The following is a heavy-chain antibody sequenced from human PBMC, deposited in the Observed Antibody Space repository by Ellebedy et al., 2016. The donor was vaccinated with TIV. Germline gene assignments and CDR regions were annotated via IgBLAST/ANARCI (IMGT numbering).Heavy chain of an antibody. CDR3: ARDILTGYFFDL. J-gene: IGHJ4*02. CDR1: GYTFTSYY. CDR2: IVPILDLA. Sequence: AASVKVSCKASGYTFTSYYMHWVRQAPGQGLEWMGRIVPILDLADYAQKFQGRVAITADKSTSTASMELSSLRSEDTAVYYCARDILTGYFFDLWGQGTLVTVSS. V-gene: IGHV1-69*04. D-gene: IGHD3-9*01.